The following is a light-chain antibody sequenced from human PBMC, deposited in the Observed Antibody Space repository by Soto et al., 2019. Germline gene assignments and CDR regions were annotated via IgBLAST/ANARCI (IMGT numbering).Light chain of an antibody. J-gene: IGKJ4*01. CDR2: AAS. CDR1: QGISSW. Sequence: DIQMTQSPSSVSASVGDRVTITCRASQGISSWVAWYQQKPGKAPNLLIYAASSLQSGVPSRFSGSGSGTEFTLTISGLQPEDFETYYCQQADTFPLTFGGGTKVEIK. CDR3: QQADTFPLT. V-gene: IGKV1-12*01.